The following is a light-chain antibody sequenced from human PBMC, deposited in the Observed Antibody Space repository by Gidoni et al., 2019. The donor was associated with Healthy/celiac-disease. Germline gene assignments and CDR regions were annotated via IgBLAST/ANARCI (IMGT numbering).Light chain of an antibody. CDR3: QQYYSYPLT. CDR1: QSMSSY. Sequence: AIWLTQSPSPLSASTGDRVTSTSLASQSMSSYLAWYQQKPGKAPKLLIYAASNLQSGVPSRFSGSGSGTDFTLTISSLQAEDFATYYCQQYYSYPLTFGGGTKVEIK. CDR2: AAS. J-gene: IGKJ4*01. V-gene: IGKV1-8*01.